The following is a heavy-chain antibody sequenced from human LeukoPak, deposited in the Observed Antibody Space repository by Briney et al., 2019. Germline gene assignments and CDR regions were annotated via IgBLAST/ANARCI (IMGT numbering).Heavy chain of an antibody. CDR1: GYTFTSYY. Sequence: ASVKVSCKASGYTFTSYYMHWVRQAPGQGLEWMGIIDPSGGSTSYAQKFQGRVTMTRDTSTSTVYMELSSLRSEDTAVYYCARDGSRDTALDYWGQGTLVTVSS. CDR2: IDPSGGST. CDR3: ARDGSRDTALDY. J-gene: IGHJ4*02. D-gene: IGHD5-18*01. V-gene: IGHV1-46*01.